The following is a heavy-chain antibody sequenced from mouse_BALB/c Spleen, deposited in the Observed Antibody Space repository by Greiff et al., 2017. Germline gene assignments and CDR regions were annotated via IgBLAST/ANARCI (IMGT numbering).Heavy chain of an antibody. CDR1: GFTFSSFG. V-gene: IGHV5-17*02. CDR2: ISSGSSTI. CDR3: ARWDYGPFDY. J-gene: IGHJ2*01. Sequence: EVKLVESGGGLVQPGGSRKLSCAASGFTFSSFGMHWVRQAPEKGLEWVAYISSGSSTIYYADTVKGRFTISRDNPKNTLFLQMTSLRSEDTAMYYCARWDYGPFDYWGQGTTLTVSS. D-gene: IGHD1-2*01.